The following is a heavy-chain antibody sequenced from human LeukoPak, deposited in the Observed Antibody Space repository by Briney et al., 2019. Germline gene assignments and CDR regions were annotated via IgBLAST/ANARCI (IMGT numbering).Heavy chain of an antibody. D-gene: IGHD3-10*01. CDR1: GYTFTSYY. CDR2: INPSGGST. CDR3: ARGDEVGVRGVIRYYYYYYGMDV. J-gene: IGHJ6*02. V-gene: IGHV1-46*01. Sequence: ASVKVSCKASGYTFTSYYMHWVRQAPGQGLEWMGIINPSGGSTSCAQKFQGRVTMTRDTSTSTVYMELSSLRSEDTAVYYCARGDEVGVRGVIRYYYYYYGMDVWGQGTTVTVSS.